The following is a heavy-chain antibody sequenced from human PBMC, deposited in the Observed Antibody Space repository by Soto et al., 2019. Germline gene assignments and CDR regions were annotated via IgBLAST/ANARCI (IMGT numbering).Heavy chain of an antibody. Sequence: GGSLRLSCAASGFTFSSYWMNWVRQAPGKGLEWVANIKPDGNEKYYVDSVKGRFTISRDNAKNSLYLQMNSLRAEDTAVYYCARDPHRGGDYDYWGQGNLVTVSS. D-gene: IGHD3-10*01. CDR2: IKPDGNEK. CDR3: ARDPHRGGDYDY. J-gene: IGHJ4*02. V-gene: IGHV3-7*01. CDR1: GFTFSSYW.